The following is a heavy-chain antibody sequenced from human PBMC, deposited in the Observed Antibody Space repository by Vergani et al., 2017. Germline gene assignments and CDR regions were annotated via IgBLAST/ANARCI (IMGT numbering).Heavy chain of an antibody. CDR2: IYYSGST. J-gene: IGHJ5*02. CDR3: ARGKVRYQLLFPFSGNWFDP. Sequence: QVQLQESGPGLVKPSETLSLTCTVSGDSISSYYWSWIRQPPGKGLEWIGYIYYSGSTNYNPSLKSRVTISVDTSKNQFSLKLSSVTAADTAVYYCARGKVRYQLLFPFSGNWFDPWGQGTLVTVSS. D-gene: IGHD2-2*01. CDR1: GDSISSYY. V-gene: IGHV4-59*01.